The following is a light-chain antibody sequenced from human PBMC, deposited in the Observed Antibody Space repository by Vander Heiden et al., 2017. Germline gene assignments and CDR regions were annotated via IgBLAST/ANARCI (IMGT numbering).Light chain of an antibody. J-gene: IGKJ2*01. V-gene: IGKV3-15*01. CDR1: QSVSTN. CDR3: HQVSDWPYT. Sequence: DMVMTQSPATLSVSPGERATLSCRASQSVSTNLAWYQQKPGQAPRLLIYGASSRATGIPARFSGSGSGTDFTLTISSLQSEDFTVYYCHQVSDWPYTFGQGTKLEIK. CDR2: GAS.